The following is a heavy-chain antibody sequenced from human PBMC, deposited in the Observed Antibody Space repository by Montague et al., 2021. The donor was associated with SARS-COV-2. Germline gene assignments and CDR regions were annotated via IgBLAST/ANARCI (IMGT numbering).Heavy chain of an antibody. D-gene: IGHD3-10*01. CDR3: ARDRFDFGAGRQGTIDF. CDR2: MHFTGKT. CDR1: GDSITNHY. J-gene: IGHJ4*02. V-gene: IGHV4-4*07. Sequence: SETLSLTCSVSGDSITNHYWSWTRQPAGKGLEWIGRMHFTGKTNFSPSFSSRLTMSADTSKNQFSLKLTSVTAADTAIYFCARDRFDFGAGRQGTIDFWGQGTLVTVSS.